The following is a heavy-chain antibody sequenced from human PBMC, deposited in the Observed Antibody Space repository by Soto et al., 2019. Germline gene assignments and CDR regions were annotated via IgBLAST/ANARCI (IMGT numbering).Heavy chain of an antibody. CDR3: ARAWRFLSEEYNWFDP. CDR2: IIPIFGTA. Sequence: GASVKVSCKASGGAFSSYAISWVRQAPGQGLEWMGGIIPIFGTANYAQKFQGRVTITADESTSTAYMELSSLRSEDTAVYYCARAWRFLSEEYNWFDPWGQGTLVTVSS. CDR1: GGAFSSYA. D-gene: IGHD3-3*01. V-gene: IGHV1-69*13. J-gene: IGHJ5*02.